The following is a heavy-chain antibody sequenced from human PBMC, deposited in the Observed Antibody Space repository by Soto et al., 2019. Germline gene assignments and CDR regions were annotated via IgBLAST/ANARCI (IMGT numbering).Heavy chain of an antibody. CDR2: FYNGGST. J-gene: IGHJ4*02. Sequence: SETLSLTCTVSGGSISSSSYYWGWIRQPPGKGLEWIASFYNGGSTYYNPSLKSRVTISVDTSKNQFSLKLSSVTAADTAVYYCARAPRGNYGYPSYFDYWGQGTLVTVSS. D-gene: IGHD3-10*01. CDR3: ARAPRGNYGYPSYFDY. V-gene: IGHV4-39*07. CDR1: GGSISSSSYY.